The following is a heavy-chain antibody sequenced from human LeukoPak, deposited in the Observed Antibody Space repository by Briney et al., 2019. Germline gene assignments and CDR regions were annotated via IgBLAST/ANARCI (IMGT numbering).Heavy chain of an antibody. CDR3: ARLNKWLRHPEY. CDR1: GGSISSYY. D-gene: IGHD5-12*01. V-gene: IGHV4-59*12. Sequence: SETLSLTCTVSGGSISSYYWSWIRQPPGKGLEWIGYIYYSGSTNYNPSLKSRVTISVDTSKNQFSLKLSSVTAADTAVYYCARLNKWLRHPEYWGQGTLVTVSS. J-gene: IGHJ4*02. CDR2: IYYSGST.